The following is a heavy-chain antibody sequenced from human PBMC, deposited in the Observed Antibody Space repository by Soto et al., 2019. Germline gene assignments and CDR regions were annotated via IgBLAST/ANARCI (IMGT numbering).Heavy chain of an antibody. CDR1: GFTFSSYG. CDR2: IWYDGSNK. Sequence: QVQLVESGGGVVQPGRSLRLSCAASGFTFSSYGMHWVRQAPGKGLEWVAVIWYDGSNKYYADSVKGRFTISRENSLINLYMQMNSLRAQDTAVYYGARDARVVGSPDYYYHMDVWGQGTTVTVAS. J-gene: IGHJ6*01. CDR3: ARDARVVGSPDYYYHMDV. D-gene: IGHD2-15*01. V-gene: IGHV3-33*01.